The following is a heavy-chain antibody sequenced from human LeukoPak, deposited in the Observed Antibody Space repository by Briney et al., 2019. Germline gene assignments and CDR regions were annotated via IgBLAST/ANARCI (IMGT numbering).Heavy chain of an antibody. D-gene: IGHD3-22*01. V-gene: IGHV1-69*01. CDR3: ARDTLPYYYDSSGYS. Sequence: SXKASGGTFSSYAISWVRQAPGQGLEWMGGIIPIFGTANYAQKFQGRVTITADESTSTAYMELSSLRSEDTAVYYCARDTLPYYYDSSGYSWGQGTLVTVSS. CDR2: IIPIFGTA. J-gene: IGHJ4*02. CDR1: GGTFSSYA.